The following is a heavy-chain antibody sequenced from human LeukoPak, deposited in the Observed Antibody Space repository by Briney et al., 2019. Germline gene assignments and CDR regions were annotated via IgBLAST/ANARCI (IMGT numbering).Heavy chain of an antibody. CDR3: ARHSAARFDY. V-gene: IGHV4-59*08. CDR1: GGSISSYY. J-gene: IGHJ4*02. CDR2: IYYSGST. D-gene: IGHD6-6*01. Sequence: SETLSPTCTVSGGSISSYYWSWIRQPPGKGLEWIGYIYYSGSTNYNPSLKSRVTISVDTSKNQFSLKLSSVTAADTAVYYCARHSAARFDYWGQGTLVTVSS.